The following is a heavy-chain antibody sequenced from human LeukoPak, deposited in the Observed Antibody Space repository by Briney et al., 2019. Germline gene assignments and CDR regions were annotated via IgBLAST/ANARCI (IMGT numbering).Heavy chain of an antibody. V-gene: IGHV4-59*12. Sequence: SETLSLTCTVSGGSISSYYWSWIRQPPGKGLEWIGYIYYSGSTNYNPSLKSRVTISIDTSKNQFSLKLSSVTAADTAVYYCATYYYDNSGFYSVFDYWGQGTLVTVSS. CDR3: ATYYYDNSGFYSVFDY. J-gene: IGHJ4*02. CDR1: GGSISSYY. D-gene: IGHD3-22*01. CDR2: IYYSGST.